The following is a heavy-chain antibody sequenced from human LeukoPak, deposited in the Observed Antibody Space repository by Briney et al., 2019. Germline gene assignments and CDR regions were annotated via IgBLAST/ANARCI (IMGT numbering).Heavy chain of an antibody. J-gene: IGHJ4*02. CDR1: GFTFSSYA. D-gene: IGHD6-19*01. Sequence: QPGGSLRLSCAASGFTFSSYAMHWVRQAPGKGLEWVAVISYDGSNKYYADSVKGRFTISRDNSKNTLYLQMNSLRAEDTAVYYCAKIKQWLVLGYFDYWGQGTLVTVSS. CDR3: AKIKQWLVLGYFDY. CDR2: ISYDGSNK. V-gene: IGHV3-30*04.